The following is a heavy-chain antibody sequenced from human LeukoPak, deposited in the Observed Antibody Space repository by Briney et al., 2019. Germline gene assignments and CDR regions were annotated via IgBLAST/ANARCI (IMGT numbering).Heavy chain of an antibody. D-gene: IGHD1-1*01. V-gene: IGHV3-30*02. CDR2: IRYDGSNK. J-gene: IGHJ4*02. CDR1: GFTFSSYG. CDR3: AKAVQLERGYFDY. Sequence: GGSLRLSCAASGFTFSSYGMHWVRQAPGKGLEWVAVIRYDGSNKYYADSVKGRFTISRDSSKNTLYLQMNSLRVEDTAVYYCAKAVQLERGYFDYWGQGTLVTVSS.